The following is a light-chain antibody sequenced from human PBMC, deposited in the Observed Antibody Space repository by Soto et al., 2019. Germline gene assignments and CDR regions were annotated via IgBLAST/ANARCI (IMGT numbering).Light chain of an antibody. Sequence: ESVLTQYPGTLSLSHGERATLSCRAIQSVSSSYLAWYQQKPGQSPRLLIYGASSRATGIPARFSGSGSGTDFTLTISSLEPEDFAVFYCQQRSNGPRITSGQGTRLEI. CDR3: QQRSNGPRIT. CDR1: QSVSSSY. CDR2: GAS. J-gene: IGKJ5*01. V-gene: IGKV3D-20*02.